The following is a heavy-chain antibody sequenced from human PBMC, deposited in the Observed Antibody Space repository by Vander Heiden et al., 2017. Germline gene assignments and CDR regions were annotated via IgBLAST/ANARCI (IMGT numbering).Heavy chain of an antibody. V-gene: IGHV3-33*01. CDR1: GFTFSSYG. CDR3: ARDRGYSGYDYGRGY. Sequence: QVQLVESGGGVVQPGRSLRLSCAASGFTFSSYGMHWVRQAPGRRREWVAVIWYDGRNKYYAASVKGRFTISRDNSKNTLYLQMNSLRAEDTAVYYCARDRGYSGYDYGRGYWGQGTLVTVSS. D-gene: IGHD5-12*01. CDR2: IWYDGRNK. J-gene: IGHJ4*02.